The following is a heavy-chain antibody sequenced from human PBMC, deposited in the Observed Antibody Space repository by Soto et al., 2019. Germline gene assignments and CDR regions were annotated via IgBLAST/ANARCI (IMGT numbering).Heavy chain of an antibody. CDR1: GGSISSGDDY. CDR3: ARHFYYDSSGYLSGNFDY. CDR2: IYYSGST. D-gene: IGHD3-22*01. V-gene: IGHV4-61*08. J-gene: IGHJ4*02. Sequence: PSETLSLSCTVSGGSISSGDDYWSWTRQPPGKGLEWIGYIYYSGSTNYNPSLKSRVTISVDTSKNQFSLKLSSVTAADTAVYYCARHFYYDSSGYLSGNFDYWGQGTLVT.